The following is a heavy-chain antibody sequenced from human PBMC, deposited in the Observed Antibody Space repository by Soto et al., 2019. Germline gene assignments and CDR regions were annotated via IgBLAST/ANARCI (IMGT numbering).Heavy chain of an antibody. CDR1: GFTFSSYG. J-gene: IGHJ4*02. CDR2: ISYDGSNK. D-gene: IGHD1-1*01. Sequence: GVSLRLSCAASGFTFSSYGMHWVRQAPGKGLEWVAVISYDGSNKYYADSVKGRFTISRDNSKNTLYLQMNSLRAEDTAVYYCAKALGKCYFDYWGQGTLVTVSS. V-gene: IGHV3-30*18. CDR3: AKALGKCYFDY.